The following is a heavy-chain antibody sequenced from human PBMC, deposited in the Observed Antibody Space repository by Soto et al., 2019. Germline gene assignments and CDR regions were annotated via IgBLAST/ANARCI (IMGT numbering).Heavy chain of an antibody. D-gene: IGHD4-17*01. CDR1: GGSISSGGYS. CDR3: ARGSTATTGVYYYYGMDV. V-gene: IGHV4-39*01. J-gene: IGHJ6*02. Sequence: PSETLSLTCAVSGGSISSGGYSWGWIRQSPGKGLEWIGTIYSSENTYYNPSLMSRVTISVDTSKNEFSLKLSSVTAADTAVYYCARGSTATTGVYYYYGMDVWGQGTTVTVSS. CDR2: IYSSENT.